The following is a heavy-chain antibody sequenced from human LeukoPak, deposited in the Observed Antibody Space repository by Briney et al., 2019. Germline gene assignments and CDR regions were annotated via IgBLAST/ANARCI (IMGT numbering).Heavy chain of an antibody. CDR3: ARFGNDYGDYVGDY. V-gene: IGHV1-18*01. D-gene: IGHD4-17*01. J-gene: IGHJ4*02. Sequence: ASVRVSCKASGYNFMRYGISWVRQAPGQGLEWMGWISVYNGNTHYAQTLQGRVTMARDTSTSTVYMELRSLRYDDTAVYYCARFGNDYGDYVGDYWGQGTLVTVSS. CDR1: GYNFMRYG. CDR2: ISVYNGNT.